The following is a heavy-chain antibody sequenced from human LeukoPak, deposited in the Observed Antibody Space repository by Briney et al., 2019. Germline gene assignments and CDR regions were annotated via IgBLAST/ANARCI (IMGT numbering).Heavy chain of an antibody. J-gene: IGHJ4*02. Sequence: GGSLRLSCAASGFTFYTYWMSWVRQAPGKGLEWVANIKQDGSEKYYVDSVKGRFTISRDNAKKSLYLQMNSLRTEDTAVYYCATDIVLVVAAVHWGQGTLVTVSS. D-gene: IGHD2-15*01. CDR1: GFTFYTYW. CDR3: ATDIVLVVAAVH. V-gene: IGHV3-7*03. CDR2: IKQDGSEK.